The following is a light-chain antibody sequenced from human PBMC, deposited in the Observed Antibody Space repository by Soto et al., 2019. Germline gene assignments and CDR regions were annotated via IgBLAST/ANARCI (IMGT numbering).Light chain of an antibody. J-gene: IGKJ2*01. CDR1: QSVSSNY. Sequence: EIVLTQSPGTLSLSPGERATLSCRASQSVSSNYLDCYQHKPGQAPRLLINAASSRAAGIPDRFSGIESGPDFTLTIIILEPEDFAVYYCLQYGRSGYTFGHRTTLEIK. CDR2: AAS. CDR3: LQYGRSGYT. V-gene: IGKV3-20*01.